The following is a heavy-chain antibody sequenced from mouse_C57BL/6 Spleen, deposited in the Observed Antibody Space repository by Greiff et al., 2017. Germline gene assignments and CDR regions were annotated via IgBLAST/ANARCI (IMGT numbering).Heavy chain of an antibody. CDR2: ISYDGSN. D-gene: IGHD2-4*01. J-gene: IGHJ4*01. CDR1: GYSITSGYY. V-gene: IGHV3-6*01. CDR3: ARAGDYDVAMDY. Sequence: DVQLQESGPGLVKPSQSLSLTCSVTGYSITSGYYWNWIRQFPGNKLAWMGYISYDGSNNYNPSLKNRISITRDTSKNQFFLKLNSVTTEDTATYYCARAGDYDVAMDYWGQGTSVTVSS.